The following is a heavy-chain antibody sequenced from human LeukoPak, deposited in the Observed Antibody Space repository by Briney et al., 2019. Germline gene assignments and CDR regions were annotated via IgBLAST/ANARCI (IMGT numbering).Heavy chain of an antibody. CDR3: AKGIHSTGYYPFDY. CDR2: IGESGDNT. Sequence: GGSLRLSCAASGFTFSSYAMSWVRQAPGKGLEWVSGIGESGDNTYYADSVKGRFTISRDTSKSTLYLQLNSLRAEDTAIYYYAKGIHSTGYYPFDYWGQGTLVTVSS. D-gene: IGHD3-22*01. CDR1: GFTFSSYA. J-gene: IGHJ4*02. V-gene: IGHV3-23*01.